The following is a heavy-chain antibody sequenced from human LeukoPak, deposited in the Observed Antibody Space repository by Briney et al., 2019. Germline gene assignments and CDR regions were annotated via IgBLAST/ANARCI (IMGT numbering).Heavy chain of an antibody. V-gene: IGHV3-64*01. D-gene: IGHD3-22*01. J-gene: IGHJ4*02. CDR1: GFTFSSYA. Sequence: GGSLRLSCAASGFTFSSYAMHWVRQAPGKGLEYVSPISSNGVSTYYANSVKGRFTISRDNSKNTLYLQMGSLRAEDMAVYYCARDFSTRSGYYTYYFDDWGQGTLVTVSS. CDR3: ARDFSTRSGYYTYYFDD. CDR2: ISSNGVST.